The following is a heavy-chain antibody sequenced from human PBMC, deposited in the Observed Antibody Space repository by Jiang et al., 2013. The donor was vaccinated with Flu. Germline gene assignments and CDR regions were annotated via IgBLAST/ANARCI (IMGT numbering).Heavy chain of an antibody. D-gene: IGHD6-6*01. CDR1: GGSISSYY. CDR2: IYYSGST. V-gene: IGHV4-59*01. CDR3: ASGAARLDYFDY. J-gene: IGHJ4*02. Sequence: PGLVKPSETLSLTCTVSGGSISSYYWSWIRQPPGKGLEWIGYIYYSGSTSYNPSLKSRVTISIGTSKSHFSLKLSSVTAADTAVYYCASGAARLDYFDYWGQGTLVTVSS.